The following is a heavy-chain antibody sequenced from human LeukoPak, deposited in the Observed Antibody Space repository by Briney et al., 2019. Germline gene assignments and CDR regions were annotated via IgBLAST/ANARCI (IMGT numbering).Heavy chain of an antibody. CDR2: IWYDGSNK. V-gene: IGHV3-33*01. CDR3: ARDLGDSYGYGHGMDV. D-gene: IGHD5-18*01. Sequence: GRSLRLSCAASGFTFSSYGMHWVRQAPGKGLEWVAVIWYDGSNKYYADSVKGRFTISRDNSKNTLYLQMNSLRAEDTAVYYCARDLGDSYGYGHGMDVWGQGTTVTVSS. CDR1: GFTFSSYG. J-gene: IGHJ6*02.